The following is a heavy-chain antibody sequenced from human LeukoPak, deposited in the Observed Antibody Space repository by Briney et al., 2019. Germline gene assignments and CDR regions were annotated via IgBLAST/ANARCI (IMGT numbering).Heavy chain of an antibody. CDR2: INEDGREK. V-gene: IGHV3-7*01. J-gene: IGHJ4*02. Sequence: GGSLRLSCAASGFTFSTYLMTWVRQAPGKGLEWLANINEDGREKYYVDSVKGRFTISRDNAKNSLFLQMNSLGAEDTAVYYCARQQVPATKDYFDYWGQGTLVTVSS. CDR1: GFTFSTYL. D-gene: IGHD2-2*01. CDR3: ARQQVPATKDYFDY.